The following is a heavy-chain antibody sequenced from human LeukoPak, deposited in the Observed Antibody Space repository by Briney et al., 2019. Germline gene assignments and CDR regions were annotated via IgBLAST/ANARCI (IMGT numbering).Heavy chain of an antibody. CDR3: AKDPRVGSRVATPCH. Sequence: PWGSLRLSCAASGFTFSSYAMSWVRQAPGNGLEWVSAISGSGGSTYYADSVKGRFTISRDNSKSTLFLQMNSLRAEDTAVYYCAKDPRVGSRVATPCHWGQGTLVTVSS. D-gene: IGHD5-24*01. CDR2: ISGSGGST. CDR1: GFTFSSYA. J-gene: IGHJ4*02. V-gene: IGHV3-23*01.